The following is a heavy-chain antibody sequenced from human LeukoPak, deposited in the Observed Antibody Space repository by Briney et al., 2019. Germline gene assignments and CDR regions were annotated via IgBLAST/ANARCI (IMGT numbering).Heavy chain of an antibody. Sequence: PGGSLRLSCAASGFTFSSYWMHWVRHAPGKGLVWVSRINSDGSSTSYADSVKGRFTISRDNAKNTLYLQMNSLRAEDTAVYYCARGAPDYILVEGMDVWGKGTTVTVSS. D-gene: IGHD4-11*01. V-gene: IGHV3-74*01. CDR1: GFTFSSYW. J-gene: IGHJ6*03. CDR2: INSDGSST. CDR3: ARGAPDYILVEGMDV.